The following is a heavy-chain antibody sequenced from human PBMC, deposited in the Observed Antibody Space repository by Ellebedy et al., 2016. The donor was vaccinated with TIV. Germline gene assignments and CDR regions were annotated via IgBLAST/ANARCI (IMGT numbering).Heavy chain of an antibody. D-gene: IGHD6-19*01. J-gene: IGHJ4*02. CDR3: ARDPYSSGWSAIGYFDL. Sequence: LSLTCAASGFVFSSYTMWWVRQTPGKGLEWVAVTSFDGKNNNYADPVKGRFTISRDNSQNTLYLHMHSLRDEDTAVYYCARDPYSSGWSAIGYFDLWGQGALVTVSS. CDR2: TSFDGKNN. CDR1: GFVFSSYT. V-gene: IGHV3-30*04.